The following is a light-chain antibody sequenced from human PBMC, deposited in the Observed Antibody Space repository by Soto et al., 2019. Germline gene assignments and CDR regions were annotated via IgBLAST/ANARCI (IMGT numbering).Light chain of an antibody. Sequence: QAVVTQEPSLTVSPGGTVTLTCASSTGAVTSGYYPNWFQQKPGQAPRALIYNTDNKHSWTPARFSGSLLGGKAALTLSGVQPEDEGDYYCLLHCGDVWMFGGGTKLTVL. V-gene: IGLV7-43*01. CDR2: NTD. CDR3: LLHCGDVWM. CDR1: TGAVTSGYY. J-gene: IGLJ3*02.